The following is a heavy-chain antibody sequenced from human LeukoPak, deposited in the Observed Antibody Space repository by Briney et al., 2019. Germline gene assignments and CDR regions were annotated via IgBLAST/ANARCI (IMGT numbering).Heavy chain of an antibody. CDR1: GGTFSSYA. J-gene: IGHJ5*02. D-gene: IGHD1-26*01. CDR3: AIVGATSWFDP. V-gene: IGHV1-18*01. CDR2: ISAYNGNT. Sequence: ASVKVSCKASGGTFSSYAISWVRQAPGQGLEWMGWISAYNGNTNYAQKLQGRVTMTTDTSTSTAYMELRSLRSDDTAVYYCAIVGATSWFDPWGQGTLVTVSS.